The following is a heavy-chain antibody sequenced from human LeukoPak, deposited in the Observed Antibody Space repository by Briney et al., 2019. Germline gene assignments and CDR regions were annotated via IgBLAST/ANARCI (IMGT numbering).Heavy chain of an antibody. V-gene: IGHV1-18*01. Sequence: GASVKVSCKASGGTFSSYAISWVRQAPGQGLEWMGWISAHNGNTKNAQKFQGRVTMTTDTSTSTAYMELRSLRSDDTAVYYCARVGHYYDSSGLGAFDIWGQGTMVTVSS. CDR1: GGTFSSYA. CDR2: ISAHNGNT. J-gene: IGHJ3*02. CDR3: ARVGHYYDSSGLGAFDI. D-gene: IGHD3-22*01.